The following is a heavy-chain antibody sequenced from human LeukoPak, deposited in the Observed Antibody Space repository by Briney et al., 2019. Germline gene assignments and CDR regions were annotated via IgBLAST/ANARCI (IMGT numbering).Heavy chain of an antibody. V-gene: IGHV3-21*01. Sequence: GGSLRLSCATSGFTFSTYAMNWVRQAPGKGLEWVSSISRSSSYIYYADSVKGRFTISRDNARNSLYLQMNSLRAEDTAVYYCARDGSGYDDAFDIWGQGTMVTVSS. J-gene: IGHJ3*02. CDR1: GFTFSTYA. D-gene: IGHD3-10*01. CDR2: ISRSSSYI. CDR3: ARDGSGYDDAFDI.